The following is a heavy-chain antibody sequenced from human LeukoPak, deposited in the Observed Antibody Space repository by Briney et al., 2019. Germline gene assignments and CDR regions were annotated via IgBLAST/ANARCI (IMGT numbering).Heavy chain of an antibody. CDR1: GGSISSYY. CDR2: IYYSGST. D-gene: IGHD3-10*01. V-gene: IGHV4-59*01. Sequence: PSETLSLTCTVSGGSISSYYWSWIRQPPGKGLEWIGYIYYSGSTNYNPSLKSRVTISVDTSKNQFSLKLSSVTAADTAVYYCASAMVRGNNSFDPWGQGTLVTVSS. CDR3: ASAMVRGNNSFDP. J-gene: IGHJ5*02.